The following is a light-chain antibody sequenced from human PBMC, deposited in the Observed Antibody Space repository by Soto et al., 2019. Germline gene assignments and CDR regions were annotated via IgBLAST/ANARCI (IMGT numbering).Light chain of an antibody. J-gene: IGKJ4*01. CDR3: QQFSSYPLT. CDR2: DAS. V-gene: IGKV3-20*01. Sequence: EFVLTQSPGTLSLSPGERATLSCRASQTVRNNYLAWYQQKPGQAPRLLIYDASSRATGIPDGFSGGGSGTDFTLTISRLEPEDFAGYYCQQFSSYPLTFGGGTKVDIK. CDR1: QTVRNNY.